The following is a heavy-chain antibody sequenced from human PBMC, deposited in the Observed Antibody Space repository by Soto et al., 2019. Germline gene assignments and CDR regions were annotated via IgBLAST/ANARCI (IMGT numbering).Heavy chain of an antibody. CDR1: DGSVSSSNYC. Sequence: SETLSLTCTVSDGSVSSSNYCWAWIRQPPGKGLEWVGRFCESGDTSYNPSLKSRVTISIDMPKSQFSLKLNSVTAADTAVYYSVRDQCIGPPRDSNDHCSQRTLVTVSS. CDR3: VRDQCIGPPRDSNDH. V-gene: IGHV4-61*01. D-gene: IGHD2-8*01. CDR2: FCESGDT. J-gene: IGHJ4*02.